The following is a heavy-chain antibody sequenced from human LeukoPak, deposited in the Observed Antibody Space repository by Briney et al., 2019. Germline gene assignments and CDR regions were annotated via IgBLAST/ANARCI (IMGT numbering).Heavy chain of an antibody. J-gene: IGHJ4*02. CDR3: ATYDYVWGSYRYGSQVEY. Sequence: GGSLRLSCAASGFTFSSYGMSWIRQAPGKGLEWVSAISGSGGSTYYADSVKGRFTISRDNSKNTLYLQMNSLRAEDTAVYYCATYDYVWGSYRYGSQVEYWGQGTLVTVSS. D-gene: IGHD3-16*02. CDR1: GFTFSSYG. CDR2: ISGSGGST. V-gene: IGHV3-23*01.